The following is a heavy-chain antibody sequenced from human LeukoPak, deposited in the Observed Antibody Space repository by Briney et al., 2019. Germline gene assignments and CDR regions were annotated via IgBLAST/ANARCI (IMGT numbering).Heavy chain of an antibody. CDR1: GFTFSSYW. CDR3: AGRWGTVVRGVIDY. J-gene: IGHJ4*02. Sequence: PGGSLRLSCAASGFTFSSYWMSWVRQAPGKGLEWVANIKQDGSEKYYVDSVKGRFTISRDNAKNSLYLQMNSLRAEDTAVYYCAGRWGTVVRGVIDYWGQGTLVTVSS. V-gene: IGHV3-7*01. CDR2: IKQDGSEK. D-gene: IGHD3-10*01.